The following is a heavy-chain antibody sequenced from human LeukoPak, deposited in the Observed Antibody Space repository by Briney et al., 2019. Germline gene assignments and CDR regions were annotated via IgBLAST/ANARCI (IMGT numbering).Heavy chain of an antibody. CDR3: ASLGRFDGG. Sequence: GTSLRLSCAASGFTFSSYAMHWVRQAPGKGLEWVAVISYDGSNKYYADSVKGRFTISRDNSKNTLYLQMNSLRAEDTAVYYCASLGRFDGGWGQGTLVTVSS. J-gene: IGHJ4*02. D-gene: IGHD3-16*01. CDR1: GFTFSSYA. V-gene: IGHV3-30-3*01. CDR2: ISYDGSNK.